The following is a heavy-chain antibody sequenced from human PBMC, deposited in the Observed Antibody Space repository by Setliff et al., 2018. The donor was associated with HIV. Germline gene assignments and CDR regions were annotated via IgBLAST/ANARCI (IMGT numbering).Heavy chain of an antibody. J-gene: IGHJ4*01. D-gene: IGHD3-9*01. CDR2: IFSNDEK. CDR1: GFSLSNTRMG. Sequence: PTLVNPTETLTLTCTVSGFSLSNTRMGVSWIRQPPGKALEWLAHIFSNDEKSYSISLKSRLTISKDTSKSQVVLTMTNMDPVDTATYYCARGLRYFDWLSPTYFDYWGHGTLVTVS. CDR3: ARGLRYFDWLSPTYFDY. V-gene: IGHV2-26*01.